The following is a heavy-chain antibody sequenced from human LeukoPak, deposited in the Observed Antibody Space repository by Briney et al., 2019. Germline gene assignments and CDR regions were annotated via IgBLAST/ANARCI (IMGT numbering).Heavy chain of an antibody. CDR1: RLTFGSYA. D-gene: IGHD2-15*01. Sequence: PGGSLRLSCVVSRLTFGSYAMSWVRQAPGQGLEWVSTISGTGGSIYYADSVKGRFTISRDNAKNSLYLQMNSLRAGDTALYYCARDIVGVSYCSGGSCSRNYYYYGMDVWGQGTTVTVSS. CDR3: ARDIVGVSYCSGGSCSRNYYYYGMDV. CDR2: ISGTGGSI. V-gene: IGHV3-23*01. J-gene: IGHJ6*02.